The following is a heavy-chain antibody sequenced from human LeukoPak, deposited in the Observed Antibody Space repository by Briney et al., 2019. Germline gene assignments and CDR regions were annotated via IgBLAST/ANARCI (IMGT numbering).Heavy chain of an antibody. J-gene: IGHJ5*02. CDR1: GFTFSNYW. V-gene: IGHV3-7*04. CDR3: ARISKTIFGVVIP. D-gene: IGHD3-3*01. Sequence: GGSLRLSCVASGFTFSNYWITWVHQAPGKGLEWMANIKQDGSEKYYVDSVKGRFTISRDNAKNSLYLQMNSLRAEDTAVYYCARISKTIFGVVIPWGQGTLVTVSS. CDR2: IKQDGSEK.